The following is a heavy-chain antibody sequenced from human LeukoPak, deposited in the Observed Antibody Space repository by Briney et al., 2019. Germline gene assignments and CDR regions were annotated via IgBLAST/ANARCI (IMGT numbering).Heavy chain of an antibody. J-gene: IGHJ5*02. V-gene: IGHV4-59*01. Sequence: GSLRLSCAASGFTFSSYGMHWVRQPPGKGLEWIGYIYYSGSTNYNPSLKSRVTISVDTSKNQFSLKLSSVTAADTAVYYCARESIAAAGYWFDPWGQGTLVTVSS. CDR2: IYYSGST. CDR3: ARESIAAAGYWFDP. D-gene: IGHD6-25*01. CDR1: GFTFSSYG.